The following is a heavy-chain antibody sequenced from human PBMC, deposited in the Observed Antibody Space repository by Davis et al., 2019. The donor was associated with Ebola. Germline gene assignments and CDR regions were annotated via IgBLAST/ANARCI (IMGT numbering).Heavy chain of an antibody. Sequence: GGSLRLSCAASGFTFSSFSMSWVRRAPGKGLEWVAVISYDGSNKYYADSVKGRFTISRDNAKNSLYLQMNSLRAEDTAVYYCARAPRYYYDSSGYYYYWGQGTLVTVSS. V-gene: IGHV3-30-3*01. CDR3: ARAPRYYYDSSGYYYY. CDR2: ISYDGSNK. CDR1: GFTFSSFS. D-gene: IGHD3-22*01. J-gene: IGHJ4*02.